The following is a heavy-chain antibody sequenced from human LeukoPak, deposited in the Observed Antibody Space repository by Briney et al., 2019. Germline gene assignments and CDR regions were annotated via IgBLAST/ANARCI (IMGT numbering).Heavy chain of an antibody. D-gene: IGHD4-17*01. CDR2: ISSSSSTI. V-gene: IGHV3-48*03. J-gene: IGHJ3*01. CDR1: GFTFSSYE. Sequence: GGSLRLSCAASGFTFSSYEMNWVRQAPGKGLEWVSYISSSSSTIYYADSVKGRFTISRDNAKKSVYLQMNSLRADDTAVYYCARDGYGDSTGAFDVWGQGTMVTVSS. CDR3: ARDGYGDSTGAFDV.